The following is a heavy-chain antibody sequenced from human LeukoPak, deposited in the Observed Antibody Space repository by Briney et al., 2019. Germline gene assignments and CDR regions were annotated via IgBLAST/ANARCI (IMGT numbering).Heavy chain of an antibody. Sequence: SVKVSCKASRGTFISYAISWVRQAPGQGLEWMGGIIPIFGTANYAQKFQGRVTITADESTSTAYMELSSLRSEDTAVYYCAGGYSYYHDYWGQGTLVTVSS. CDR1: RGTFISYA. J-gene: IGHJ4*02. CDR3: AGGYSYYHDY. V-gene: IGHV1-69*01. D-gene: IGHD5-18*01. CDR2: IIPIFGTA.